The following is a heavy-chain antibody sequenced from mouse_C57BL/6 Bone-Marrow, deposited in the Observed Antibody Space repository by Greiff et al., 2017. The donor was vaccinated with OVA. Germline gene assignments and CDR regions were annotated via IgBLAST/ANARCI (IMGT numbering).Heavy chain of an antibody. CDR2: IYPRSDNT. V-gene: IGHV1-81*01. J-gene: IGHJ3*01. CDR3: ARGGTAFAY. Sequence: QVHVKQSGAELARPGASVKLSCKASGYTFTSYGISWVKQRTGQGLEWIGEIYPRSDNTYYNEKFKGKATLTADKSSSTAYMELRSLTSEDSAVYFCARGGTAFAYWGQGTLVTVSA. CDR1: GYTFTSYG. D-gene: IGHD3-3*01.